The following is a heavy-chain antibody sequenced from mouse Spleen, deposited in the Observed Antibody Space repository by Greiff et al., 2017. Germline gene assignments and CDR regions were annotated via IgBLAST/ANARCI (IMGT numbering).Heavy chain of an antibody. V-gene: IGHV1-82*01. Sequence: QVQLKESGPELVKPGASVKISCKASGYAFSSSWMNWVKQRPGKGLEWIGRIYPGDGDTNYNGKFKGKATLTADKSSSTAYMQLSSLTSEDSAVYFCARQSTTVVTYYFDYWGQGTTLTVSS. CDR2: IYPGDGDT. J-gene: IGHJ2*01. CDR1: GYAFSSSW. D-gene: IGHD1-1*01. CDR3: ARQSTTVVTYYFDY.